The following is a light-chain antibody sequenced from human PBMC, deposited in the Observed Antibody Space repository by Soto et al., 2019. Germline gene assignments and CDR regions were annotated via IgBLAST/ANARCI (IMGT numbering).Light chain of an antibody. Sequence: QSALTQPPSASGSPGQSVTISCTGTSSDVGAYKYVSWYQQYPGKAPKLMIYEVSKRPSGVPARFSGSKSGNTASLTVSGLQSEDEADYYCTSYVGSDTWVFGGGTKLT. V-gene: IGLV2-8*01. CDR3: TSYVGSDTWV. J-gene: IGLJ3*02. CDR2: EVS. CDR1: SSDVGAYKY.